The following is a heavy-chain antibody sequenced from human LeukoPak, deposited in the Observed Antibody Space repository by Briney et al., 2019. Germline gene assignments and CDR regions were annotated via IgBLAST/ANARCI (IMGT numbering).Heavy chain of an antibody. CDR1: GYTFGSSH. V-gene: IGHV1-8*01. CDR3: TRTIAATGTLYP. Sequence: WASVKVSCKASGYTFGSSHNNWLRQSTGQGLEWMGWMDPNRGNTGYAQKFQGRVTMTRNTSISTAYMELSSLRSEDTALYYCTRTIAATGTLYPWGQGTQVIVSS. CDR2: MDPNRGNT. J-gene: IGHJ5*02. D-gene: IGHD6-13*01.